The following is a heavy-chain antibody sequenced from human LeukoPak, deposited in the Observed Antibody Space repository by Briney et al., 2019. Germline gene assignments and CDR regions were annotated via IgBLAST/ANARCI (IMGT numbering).Heavy chain of an antibody. V-gene: IGHV3-21*01. CDR3: ARDGGRHDYGDYVFDY. CDR2: ISSSSSYI. D-gene: IGHD4-17*01. CDR1: GFTFSSYS. Sequence: TGGSLRLSCAASGFTFSSYSMNWVRQAPGKGLEWVSSISSSSSYIYYADSVKGRFTISRDNAKNSLCLQMNSLRAEDTAVYYCARDGGRHDYGDYVFDYWGQGTLVTVSS. J-gene: IGHJ4*02.